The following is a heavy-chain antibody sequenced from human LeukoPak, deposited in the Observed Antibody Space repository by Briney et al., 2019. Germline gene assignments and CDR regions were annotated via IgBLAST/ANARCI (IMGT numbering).Heavy chain of an antibody. CDR1: GFTFSSYG. CDR2: ISSSSSYI. CDR3: ARDPRDYDFWSGPHYYYYYMDV. Sequence: GGSLRLSCAASGFTFSSYGMSWVRLAPGKGLEWVSSISSSSSYIYYADSVKGRFTISRDNAKNSLYLQMNSLRAEDTAVYYCARDPRDYDFWSGPHYYYYYMDVWGKGTTVTVSS. D-gene: IGHD3-3*01. J-gene: IGHJ6*03. V-gene: IGHV3-21*01.